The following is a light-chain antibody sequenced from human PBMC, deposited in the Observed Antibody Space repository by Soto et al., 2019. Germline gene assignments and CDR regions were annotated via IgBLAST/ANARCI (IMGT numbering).Light chain of an antibody. CDR1: SSDVGGYNY. J-gene: IGLJ1*01. CDR3: RSYTSSSIYV. CDR2: DVS. V-gene: IGLV2-14*01. Sequence: QSALTQPASVSGSPGQSITIACTGTSSDVGGYNYVSWYQQYPGKAPRLVISDVSNRPSGVSNRFSGSKSGNSASLTISGLQAEDEADYYCRSYTSSSIYVFGTGTRVNVL.